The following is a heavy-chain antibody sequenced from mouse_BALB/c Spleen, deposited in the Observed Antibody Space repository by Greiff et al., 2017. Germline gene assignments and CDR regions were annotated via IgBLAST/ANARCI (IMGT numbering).Heavy chain of an antibody. D-gene: IGHD2-14*01. CDR2: ISYSGST. V-gene: IGHV3-2*02. Sequence: EVKLQESGPGLVKPSQSLSLTCTVTGYSITSDYAWNWIRQFPGNKLEWMGYISYSGSTSYNPSLKSRISITRDTSKNQFFLQLNSVTTEDTATYYCARYYRYDGSYFDVWGAGTTVTVSS. J-gene: IGHJ1*01. CDR3: ARYYRYDGSYFDV. CDR1: GYSITSDYA.